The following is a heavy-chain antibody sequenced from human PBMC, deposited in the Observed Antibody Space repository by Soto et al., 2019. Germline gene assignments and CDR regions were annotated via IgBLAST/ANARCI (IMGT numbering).Heavy chain of an antibody. Sequence: QVQLVQSGAEVKKPGASVKVSCKASGYTFTSYAMHWVRQAPGQRLEWMGWINAGNGNTKYSQKFQGRVTITRDTSASTAYMELSSLRAEDTAMYYCARSVAVPAAHDYWGQGTLVTVSS. CDR1: GYTFTSYA. J-gene: IGHJ4*02. D-gene: IGHD2-2*01. CDR3: ARSVAVPAAHDY. V-gene: IGHV1-3*01. CDR2: INAGNGNT.